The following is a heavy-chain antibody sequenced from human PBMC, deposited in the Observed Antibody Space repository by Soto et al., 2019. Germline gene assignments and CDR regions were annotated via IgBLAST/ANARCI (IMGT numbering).Heavy chain of an antibody. J-gene: IGHJ6*02. CDR2: IYSGGST. CDR1: GVTVSSNY. D-gene: IGHD3-22*01. Sequence: GGSLRLSCAASGVTVSSNYMSWVRQAPGKGLEWVSVIYSGGSTYYADSVKGRFTISRDNSKNTLYLQMNSLRAEDTAVYYCARDNHFFYYDSSGYYSWYYGKDVWGQGTTVTVSS. V-gene: IGHV3-53*01. CDR3: ARDNHFFYYDSSGYYSWYYGKDV.